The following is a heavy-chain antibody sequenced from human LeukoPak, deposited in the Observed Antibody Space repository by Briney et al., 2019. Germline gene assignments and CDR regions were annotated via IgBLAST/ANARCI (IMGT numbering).Heavy chain of an antibody. D-gene: IGHD3-3*01. CDR2: VRSKADGGAT. J-gene: IGHJ4*02. Sequence: GGSLRLSCAASGFTFTNAWMSWVRQAPGKGLEWVGRVRSKADGGATDYAGPVKDRFTISRDNAKNSLYLQMNGLRVEDTAVYYCARNYDFWNGYFDYWGQGTLVTVSS. CDR1: GFTFTNAW. CDR3: ARNYDFWNGYFDY. V-gene: IGHV3-15*01.